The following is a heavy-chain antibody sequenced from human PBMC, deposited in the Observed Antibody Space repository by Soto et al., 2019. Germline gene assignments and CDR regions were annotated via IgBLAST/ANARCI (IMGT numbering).Heavy chain of an antibody. J-gene: IGHJ4*02. Sequence: ESGGGVVQPGRSLRLSCAASGFTFSSYGMHWVRQAPGKGLEWVAVISYDGSNKYYADSVKGRFTISRDNSKNTLYLQMNSLRDEDKAVYYCAKDQYYYDSSGYFEDYYFDYWGQGTMVTVSS. CDR3: AKDQYYYDSSGYFEDYYFDY. V-gene: IGHV3-30*18. CDR2: ISYDGSNK. D-gene: IGHD3-22*01. CDR1: GFTFSSYG.